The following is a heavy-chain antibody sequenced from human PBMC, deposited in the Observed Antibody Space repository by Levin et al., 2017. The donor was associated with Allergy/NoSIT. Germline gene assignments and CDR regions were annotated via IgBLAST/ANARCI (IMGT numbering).Heavy chain of an antibody. CDR3: ARDNIGLPAAFDI. CDR2: ISWNSGSI. V-gene: IGHV3-9*01. J-gene: IGHJ3*02. D-gene: IGHD2-2*01. Sequence: GVSLRLSCAASGFTFDDYAMHWVRQAPGKGLEWVSGISWNSGSIGYADSVKGRLTISRDNAKNSLYLQMNSVRTEDTALYYCARDNIGLPAAFDIWGQGTMVIVSS. CDR1: GFTFDDYA.